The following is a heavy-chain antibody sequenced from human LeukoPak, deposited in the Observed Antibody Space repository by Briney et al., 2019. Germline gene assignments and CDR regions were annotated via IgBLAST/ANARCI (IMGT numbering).Heavy chain of an antibody. D-gene: IGHD3-3*01. Sequence: GGSLRLSCAASGFTFDDYAMHWVRQAPGKGLEWVSGISWNSGIIDYADSVKGRFTISRDNAKNSLYLQMNSLRAEDVALYYCAKAYGSGGDFYYYMDVWGKGTTVTVSS. CDR2: ISWNSGII. CDR3: AKAYGSGGDFYYYMDV. J-gene: IGHJ6*03. V-gene: IGHV3-9*03. CDR1: GFTFDDYA.